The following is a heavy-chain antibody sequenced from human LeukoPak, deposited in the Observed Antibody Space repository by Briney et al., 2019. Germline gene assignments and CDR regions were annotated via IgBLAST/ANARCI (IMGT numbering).Heavy chain of an antibody. CDR1: GYTFTSYD. Sequence: ASVKVSCKASGYTFTSYDINWVRQATGQGLEWMGWMNPNSGNTGYAQKFQGRVTITRNTSISTAYMELSSLRSEDTAVYYYARGHSSGWYVDYWGQGTLVTVSS. CDR2: MNPNSGNT. J-gene: IGHJ4*02. CDR3: ARGHSSGWYVDY. D-gene: IGHD6-19*01. V-gene: IGHV1-8*03.